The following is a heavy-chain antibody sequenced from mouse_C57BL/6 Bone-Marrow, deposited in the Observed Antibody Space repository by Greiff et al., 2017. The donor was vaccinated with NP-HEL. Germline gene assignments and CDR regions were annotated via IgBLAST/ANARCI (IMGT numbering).Heavy chain of an antibody. V-gene: IGHV5-17*01. D-gene: IGHD2-1*01. CDR3: FYYGNYVDV. CDR2: ISSGSSTI. Sequence: EVKLMESGGGLVKPGGSLKLSCAASGFTFSDYGMHWVRQAPEKGLEWVAYISSGSSTIYYADTVKGRFTISRDNAKNTLFLQMTSLRSEDTAMYYCFYYGNYVDVWGTGTTVTVSS. CDR1: GFTFSDYG. J-gene: IGHJ1*03.